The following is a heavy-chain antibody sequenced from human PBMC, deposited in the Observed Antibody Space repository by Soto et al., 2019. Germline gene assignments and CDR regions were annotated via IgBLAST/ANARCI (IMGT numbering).Heavy chain of an antibody. J-gene: IGHJ5*02. CDR1: GFTFSSYA. Sequence: EVQLVESGGGLVQPGGSLRLSCAASGFTFSSYAMHWVRQAPGKGLEYVSAISSNGGSTYYANSVKGRFTITRDNSKNTLYLLMGSLRAEDMAVYYCARESTGVTTVSTFENWVDPWGQGTLVTVSS. D-gene: IGHD4-17*01. CDR3: ARESTGVTTVSTFENWVDP. CDR2: ISSNGGST. V-gene: IGHV3-64*01.